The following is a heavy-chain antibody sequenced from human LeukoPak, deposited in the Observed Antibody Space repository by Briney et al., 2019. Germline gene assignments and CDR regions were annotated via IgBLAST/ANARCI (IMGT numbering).Heavy chain of an antibody. CDR2: INHSGST. CDR3: ARGRRTRITGTHRFDP. D-gene: IGHD1-20*01. V-gene: IGHV4-34*01. Sequence: SETLSLTCAVYGGSFSGYYWSWIRQPPGKGLEWIGEINHSGSTNYNPSLKSRVTISVDTSKNQFSLKLSSATAADTAVYYCARGRRTRITGTHRFDPWGQGTLVTVSS. J-gene: IGHJ5*02. CDR1: GGSFSGYY.